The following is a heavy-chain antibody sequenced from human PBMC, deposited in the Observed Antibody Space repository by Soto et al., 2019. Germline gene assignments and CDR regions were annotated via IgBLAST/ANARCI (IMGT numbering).Heavy chain of an antibody. CDR3: ASDLTCHTTTCFWGERLAS. CDR2: VSRSGGST. D-gene: IGHD2-2*01. Sequence: EVQLLESGGGLVQPGGSLRLSCAASGFTFSNFAMSWVRQAPGKGLEWVSAVSRSGGSTNYADSVKGRFAISRDNSKNTLYLQMDNLKGEDTAIDFCASDLTCHTTTCFWGERLASWGQGSLVTVSS. J-gene: IGHJ5*01. CDR1: GFTFSNFA. V-gene: IGHV3-23*01.